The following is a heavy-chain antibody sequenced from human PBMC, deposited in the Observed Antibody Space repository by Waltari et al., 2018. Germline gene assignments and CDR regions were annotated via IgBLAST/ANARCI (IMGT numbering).Heavy chain of an antibody. CDR3: TRSSGQDK. CDR1: GFTFSTYT. D-gene: IGHD6-19*01. V-gene: IGHV3-48*02. CDR2: ISDAGCII. J-gene: IGHJ4*02. Sequence: EVQLVESGGGLVQPGGSLRLSCAASGFTFSTYTMNWARQAPGKGLEWISFISDAGCIIYYADSVKGRFTISRDNAKNSLYLQMNSLRDDDTALYYCTRSSGQDKWGQGTLVTVSS.